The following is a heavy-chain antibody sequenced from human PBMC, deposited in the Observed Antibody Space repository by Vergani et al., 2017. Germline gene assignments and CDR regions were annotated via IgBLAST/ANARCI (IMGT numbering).Heavy chain of an antibody. CDR1: GFTFSSYS. V-gene: IGHV3-21*01. D-gene: IGHD3-10*01. Sequence: EVQLVESGGGLVKPGGSLRLSCAASGFTFSSYSMNWVRQAPGKGLEWVSSISSSSSYIYYADSVKGRFTISRDNAKNSLYLQMNSLRAEDTAVYYCVRDRLVRGVIINFDYWGQGTLVTVSS. J-gene: IGHJ4*02. CDR3: VRDRLVRGVIINFDY. CDR2: ISSSSSYI.